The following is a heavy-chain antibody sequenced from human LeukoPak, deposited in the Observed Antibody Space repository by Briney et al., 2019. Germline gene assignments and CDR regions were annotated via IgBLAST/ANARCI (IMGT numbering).Heavy chain of an antibody. CDR1: GFTFSDYY. Sequence: KPGGSLRLSCTASGFTFSDYYMSWIRQSPGKGLEWLSHIGGGGGDTNYADSVKSRFTISRDNARNSVYLQMNSLTIEDTAIYYCATDIRAVGDSRYFDYWGQGTLVTVSS. CDR3: ATDIRAVGDSRYFDY. J-gene: IGHJ4*02. D-gene: IGHD1-26*01. V-gene: IGHV3-11*03. CDR2: IGGGGGDT.